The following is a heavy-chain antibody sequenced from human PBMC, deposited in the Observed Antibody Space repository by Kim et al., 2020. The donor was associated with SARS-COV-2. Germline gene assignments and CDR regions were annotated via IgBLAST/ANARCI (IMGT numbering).Heavy chain of an antibody. CDR1: GFTFSSYS. D-gene: IGHD3-16*01. CDR3: ARDPLTYYDYVWGSYPQYYFDY. Sequence: GGSLRLSCAASGFTFSSYSMNWVRQAPGKGLEWVSYISSSSSTIYYADSVKGRFTISRDNAKNSLYLQMNSLRDEDTAVYYCARDPLTYYDYVWGSYPQYYFDYWGQGTLVTVSS. J-gene: IGHJ4*02. CDR2: ISSSSSTI. V-gene: IGHV3-48*02.